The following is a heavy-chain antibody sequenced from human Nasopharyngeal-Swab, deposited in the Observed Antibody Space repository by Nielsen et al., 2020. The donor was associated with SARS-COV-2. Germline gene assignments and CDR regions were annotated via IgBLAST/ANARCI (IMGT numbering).Heavy chain of an antibody. V-gene: IGHV3-21*01. J-gene: IGHJ6*03. CDR3: ARGVRNRRWLQGYYYYYMDV. Sequence: GGSLRLSCAASGFTFNNYNFNWVRQAPGKGLEWASSISSSSSYIYYADSVKGRFTISRDNAKNSLYLQMNSLRAEDTAVYYCARGVRNRRWLQGYYYYYMDVWGKGTTVTVSS. CDR2: ISSSSSYI. CDR1: GFTFNNYN. D-gene: IGHD5-24*01.